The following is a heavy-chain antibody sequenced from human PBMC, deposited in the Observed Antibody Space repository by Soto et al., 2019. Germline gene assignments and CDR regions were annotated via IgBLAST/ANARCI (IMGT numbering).Heavy chain of an antibody. Sequence: QVQLVESGGGVVQPGRSLRLSCAASGFTFSNFGMHWVRQAPGKGLEWVAVISSDGSDKYYSDSVKGRFTISRDNSKNTLFLQMNSPRVEDTAVYYCAKGSEVARQELDYWGQGTLVTVSS. J-gene: IGHJ4*02. V-gene: IGHV3-30*18. CDR3: AKGSEVARQELDY. CDR2: ISSDGSDK. CDR1: GFTFSNFG. D-gene: IGHD2-15*01.